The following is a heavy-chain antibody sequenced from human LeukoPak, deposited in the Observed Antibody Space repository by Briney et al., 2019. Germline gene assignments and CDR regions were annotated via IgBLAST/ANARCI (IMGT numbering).Heavy chain of an antibody. D-gene: IGHD6-13*01. CDR1: GGTFSSYA. CDR3: ARSPYSSSWVYFDY. J-gene: IGHJ4*02. CDR2: IIPIFGTA. Sequence: RASVKVSCKASGGTFSSYAISWVRQAPGQGLEWMGGIIPIFGTANYAQKFQGRVTITTDESTSTAYMELSSLRSEDTAVYYCARSPYSSSWVYFDYWGQGTLVTVSS. V-gene: IGHV1-69*05.